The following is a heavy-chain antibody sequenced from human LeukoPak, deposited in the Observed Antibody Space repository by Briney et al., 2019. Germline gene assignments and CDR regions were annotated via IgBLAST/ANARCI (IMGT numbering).Heavy chain of an antibody. CDR1: GFTFSSYS. J-gene: IGHJ2*01. CDR2: IYSGGST. Sequence: AGGSLRLSCAASGFTFSSYSMSWVRQAPGKGLEWVSVIYSGGSTYYADSVKGRFTISRDNSKNTLYLQMNSLRAEDTAVYYCAREGRYSGWYQNWYFDLWGRGTLVTVSS. V-gene: IGHV3-66*01. CDR3: AREGRYSGWYQNWYFDL. D-gene: IGHD6-19*01.